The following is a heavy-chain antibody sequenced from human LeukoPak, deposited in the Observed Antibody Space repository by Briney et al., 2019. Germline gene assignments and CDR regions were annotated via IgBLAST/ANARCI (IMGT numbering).Heavy chain of an antibody. J-gene: IGHJ4*02. D-gene: IGHD4-17*01. V-gene: IGHV3-23*01. Sequence: GGSLRLSCAASGFTFSSYAMSWVRQAPGKGLEWVSAISGSGGSTYYADSVKGRFTISRDNSKNTLYLQMNSLRAEDTAVYYCAKDKAYGDYVQYFDYWGQGTLVTVSS. CDR3: AKDKAYGDYVQYFDY. CDR2: ISGSGGST. CDR1: GFTFSSYA.